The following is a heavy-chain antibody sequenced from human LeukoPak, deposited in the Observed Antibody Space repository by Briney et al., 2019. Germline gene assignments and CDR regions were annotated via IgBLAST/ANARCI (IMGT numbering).Heavy chain of an antibody. CDR1: GDSVSSKSAA. J-gene: IGHJ4*02. Sequence: SQTLSLTCAISGDSVSSKSAAWNWIRQSPSRGLEWLGRTYYRSRWYTDYAVSVKSRINISPDTSRNQFSLKLDSVTPEDTAVYYCARLDANFADFWGQGTLVTVSS. V-gene: IGHV6-1*01. D-gene: IGHD1-7*01. CDR2: TYYRSRWYT. CDR3: ARLDANFADF.